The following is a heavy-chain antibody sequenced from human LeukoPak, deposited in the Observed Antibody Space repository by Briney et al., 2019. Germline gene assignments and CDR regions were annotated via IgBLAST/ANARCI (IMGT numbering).Heavy chain of an antibody. V-gene: IGHV3-53*01. D-gene: IGHD6-19*01. CDR2: IYSGGST. CDR1: GFTFSSYA. CDR3: ASRSGWYPYFDY. J-gene: IGHJ4*02. Sequence: GGSLRLSCAASGFTFSSYAMSWVRQAPGKGLEWVSVIYSGGSTYYADSVKGRFTISRDNSKNTLYLQMNSLRAEDTAVYYCASRSGWYPYFDYWGQGTLVTVSS.